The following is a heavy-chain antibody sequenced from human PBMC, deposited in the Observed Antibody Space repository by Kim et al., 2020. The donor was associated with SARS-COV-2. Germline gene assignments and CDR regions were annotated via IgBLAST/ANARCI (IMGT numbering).Heavy chain of an antibody. D-gene: IGHD3-10*01. V-gene: IGHV4-4*07. CDR3: ARERYYGSGRMDV. Sequence: YNPSLKSRVTMSVDTSKNQFSLTLSSVTAADTAVYYCARERYYGSGRMDVWGQGTTVTVSS. J-gene: IGHJ6*02.